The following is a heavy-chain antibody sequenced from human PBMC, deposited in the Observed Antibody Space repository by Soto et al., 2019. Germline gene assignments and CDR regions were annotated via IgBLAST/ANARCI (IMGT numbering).Heavy chain of an antibody. CDR1: GGSFSGHY. D-gene: IGHD2-2*01. V-gene: IGHV4-34*01. CDR3: ARVDVVEVPATNGWLDP. Sequence: SETLSLTCGVYGGSFSGHYWSWIRQPPGKGLEWIGEINHSGSTNYNPSLKSRVAISRDTSKNQFSLKLTSVTAADTAVYYCARVDVVEVPATNGWLDPWGQGTMVTVYS. CDR2: INHSGST. J-gene: IGHJ5*02.